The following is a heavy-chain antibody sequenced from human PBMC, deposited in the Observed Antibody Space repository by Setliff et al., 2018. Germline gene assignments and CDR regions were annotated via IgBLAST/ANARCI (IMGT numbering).Heavy chain of an antibody. CDR2: NSA. Sequence: GASVKVSCKTSGYTFTNYGINWVRQAPGQGLEWMGWNSAYAQKFQGRVTMTTDTPTSTACMELRSLRTDDTAVYYCARGPPDFVVVPAAAKFDYWGQGTLVTVSS. V-gene: IGHV1-18*01. D-gene: IGHD2-2*01. CDR3: ARGPPDFVVVPAAAKFDY. J-gene: IGHJ4*02. CDR1: GYTFTNYG.